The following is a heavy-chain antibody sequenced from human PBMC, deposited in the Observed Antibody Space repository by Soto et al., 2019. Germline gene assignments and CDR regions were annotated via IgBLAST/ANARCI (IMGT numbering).Heavy chain of an antibody. V-gene: IGHV1-46*01. Sequence: VSVKVYFKASGSTFPRYYVHWVRQTNGQGLEWMGIINPSGGSTSYAQKFQGRVTMTRDTSTSTVYMELSSLRSEDTAVYYCARVANSNYGGAFDYWVQGTPVTV. CDR2: INPSGGST. J-gene: IGHJ4*02. D-gene: IGHD4-4*01. CDR3: ARVANSNYGGAFDY. CDR1: GSTFPRYY.